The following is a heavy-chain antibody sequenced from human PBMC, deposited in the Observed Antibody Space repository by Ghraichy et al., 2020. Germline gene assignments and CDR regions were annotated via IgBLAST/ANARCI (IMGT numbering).Heavy chain of an antibody. CDR2: INHSGST. CDR3: SGVGYGSGSYYRYSYYYYGMDV. J-gene: IGHJ6*02. V-gene: IGHV4-34*01. CDR1: GGSFSGYY. D-gene: IGHD3-10*01. Sequence: SQTLSLTCAVYGGSFSGYYWSWIRQPPGKGLEWIGEINHSGSTNYNPSLKSRVTISVDTSKNQFSLKLSSVTAADTALNYWSGVGYGSGSYYRYSYYYYGMDVWGQGTTVTVSS.